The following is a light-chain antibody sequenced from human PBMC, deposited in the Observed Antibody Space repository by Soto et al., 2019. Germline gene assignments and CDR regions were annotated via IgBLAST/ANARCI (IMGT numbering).Light chain of an antibody. CDR1: KLGDKY. J-gene: IGLJ2*01. Sequence: SYELTQPPSVSVSPGQTVSITCSGDKLGDKYACWYQQKPGQPPVLAIYQDTKRPSGIPERFSGSNSWNTATLTISGTQPMDEADYYCQAWDSSTVVFGGGTKLTVL. V-gene: IGLV3-1*01. CDR2: QDT. CDR3: QAWDSSTVV.